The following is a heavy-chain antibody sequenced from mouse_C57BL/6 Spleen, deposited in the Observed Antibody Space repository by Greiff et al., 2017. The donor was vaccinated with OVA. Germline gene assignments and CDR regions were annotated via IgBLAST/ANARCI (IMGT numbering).Heavy chain of an antibody. CDR2: ISYDGSN. V-gene: IGHV3-6*01. CDR3: ARGPVVANYFDY. D-gene: IGHD1-1*01. J-gene: IGHJ2*01. Sequence: EVKLMESGPGLVKPSQSLSLTCSVTGYSITSGYYWNWIRQFPGNKLEWMGYISYDGSNNYNPSLKNRISITLDTSKNQFFLKLNSVTTEDTATYYCARGPVVANYFDYWGQGTTLTVSS. CDR1: GYSITSGYY.